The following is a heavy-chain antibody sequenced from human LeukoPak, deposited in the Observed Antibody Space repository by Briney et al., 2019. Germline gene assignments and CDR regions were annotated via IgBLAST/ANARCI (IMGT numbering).Heavy chain of an antibody. J-gene: IGHJ6*02. CDR3: ARVNLRYSYYYYGMDV. CDR2: IYYSGST. CDR1: GGSISSYY. V-gene: IGHV4-59*01. D-gene: IGHD3-9*01. Sequence: SETLSLTCTVSGGSISSYYWSWIRQPPGKGLEWIGYIYYSGSTNYNPSLKSRVTISVDTSKNQFSLKLSSVTAADTAVYYCARVNLRYSYYYYGMDVWGQGTTVTVS.